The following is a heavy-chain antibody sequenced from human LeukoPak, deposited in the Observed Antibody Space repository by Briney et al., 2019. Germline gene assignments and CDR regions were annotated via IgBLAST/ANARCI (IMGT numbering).Heavy chain of an antibody. D-gene: IGHD6-6*01. J-gene: IGHJ3*02. CDR2: ISSSSSTI. Sequence: GGSLRLSCAASGFTFSSYSMNWVRQAPGKGLEWVSYISSSSSTIYYADPVKGRFTISRDNAKNSLYLQMNSLRAEDTAVYYCAKRPFLAARGAFDIWGQGTMVTVSS. CDR3: AKRPFLAARGAFDI. V-gene: IGHV3-48*01. CDR1: GFTFSSYS.